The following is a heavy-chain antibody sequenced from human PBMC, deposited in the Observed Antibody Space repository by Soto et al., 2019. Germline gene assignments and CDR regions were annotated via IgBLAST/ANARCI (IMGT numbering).Heavy chain of an antibody. V-gene: IGHV2-5*02. Sequence: QITLKESGPTLVKPTQTLTLTCTFSGFSLSTSGVGVGWIRQPPGKALEWLALIYWDDDKRYSPSLKSRLTITKDTSKNQVVLTMTNMDPVDTATYYCAHDANTDTPRVKTYYFDYLGQGTLVTVSS. CDR3: AHDANTDTPRVKTYYFDY. D-gene: IGHD5-18*01. J-gene: IGHJ4*02. CDR1: GFSLSTSGVG. CDR2: IYWDDDK.